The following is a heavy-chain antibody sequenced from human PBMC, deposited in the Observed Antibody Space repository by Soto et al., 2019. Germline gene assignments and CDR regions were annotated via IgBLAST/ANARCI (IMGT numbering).Heavy chain of an antibody. CDR3: AKYDYSGSFFDY. J-gene: IGHJ4*02. CDR1: GFTFNKYA. D-gene: IGHD1-26*01. Sequence: GGSLRLSCAASGFTFNKYAMSWVRRAPGKGLEWVSAISGSGISTYYADSVKGRFTISRDTSRNTLSLQMNSLRAEDTALYYCAKYDYSGSFFDYWGQGTLVTVSS. CDR2: ISGSGIST. V-gene: IGHV3-23*01.